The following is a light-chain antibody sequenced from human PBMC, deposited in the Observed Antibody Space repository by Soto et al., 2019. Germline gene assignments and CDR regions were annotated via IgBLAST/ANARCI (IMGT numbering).Light chain of an antibody. CDR3: QQYGSSPIT. J-gene: IGKJ5*01. Sequence: EIVLTQSPGTLSLSPGDGATLSCRASQIVASDYLAWYQHKPGQAPRLLIYGASNRASGIPDRFSGSGSGTDFTLTISRLEPEDFAVYYCQQYGSSPITFGQGTRLEIK. CDR2: GAS. CDR1: QIVASDY. V-gene: IGKV3-20*01.